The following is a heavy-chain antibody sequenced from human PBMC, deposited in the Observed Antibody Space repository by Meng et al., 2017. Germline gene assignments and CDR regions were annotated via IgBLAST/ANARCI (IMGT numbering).Heavy chain of an antibody. J-gene: IGHJ4*02. D-gene: IGHD2-15*01. CDR2: IYYSGST. Sequence: SETLSLTCTVSRGSISSSSYYWGWLRQPPGKGLEWYGSIYYSGSTYYNPSLKSRVTISVDTSKNSFTLTLSSVTAADTAVYYCVGDRSGGGGDDWGQGTMVTVSS. CDR1: RGSISSSSYY. CDR3: VGDRSGGGGDD. V-gene: IGHV4-39*06.